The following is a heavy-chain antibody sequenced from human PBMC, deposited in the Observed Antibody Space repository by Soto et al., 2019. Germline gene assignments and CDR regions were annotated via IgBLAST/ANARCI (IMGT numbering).Heavy chain of an antibody. D-gene: IGHD6-6*01. CDR3: ARKPRLLDS. CDR2: MSPDGTET. Sequence: PGGSLRLSCAASGFTFSISWMNWVRQAPGKGLEWVAYMSPDGTETNYVDSVRVRFTISRDNAKNSLFLQMNSLRVEDTAVYYCARKPRLLDSWGQGTLVTVSS. V-gene: IGHV3-7*01. CDR1: GFTFSISW. J-gene: IGHJ4*02.